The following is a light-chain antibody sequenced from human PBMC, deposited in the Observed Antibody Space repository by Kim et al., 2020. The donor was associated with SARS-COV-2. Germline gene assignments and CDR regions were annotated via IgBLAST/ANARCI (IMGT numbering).Light chain of an antibody. CDR3: QQYKLYST. CDR2: GAS. CDR1: QDINRN. J-gene: IGKJ3*01. V-gene: IGKV1-5*01. Sequence: SEYVGDRVIITWRASQDINRNLPWYQQKPGSAPKFLIYGASTREGGVPSRFSGSRSGTEFTLTITSLQPDDFATYYCQQYKLYSTFGQGTKVDIK.